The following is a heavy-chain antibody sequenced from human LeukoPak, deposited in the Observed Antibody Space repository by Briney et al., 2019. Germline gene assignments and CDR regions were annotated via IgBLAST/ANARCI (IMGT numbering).Heavy chain of an antibody. J-gene: IGHJ4*02. V-gene: IGHV1-2*02. CDR1: GYTFTGYY. Sequence: ASVKVSCKASGYTFTGYYMHWVRQAPGQGLEWMGWINPNSGGTNYEQKFQGRVTMTRDTSISTAYMELSRLRSDDTAVYYCARVRRFFGGFDYWGQGTLVTVSS. CDR2: INPNSGGT. D-gene: IGHD3-3*01. CDR3: ARVRRFFGGFDY.